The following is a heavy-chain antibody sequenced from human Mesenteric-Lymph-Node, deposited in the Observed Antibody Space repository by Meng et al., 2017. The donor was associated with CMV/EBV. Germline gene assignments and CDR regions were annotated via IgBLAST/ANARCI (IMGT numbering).Heavy chain of an antibody. V-gene: IGHV1-46*01. CDR1: GGTFSSYA. J-gene: IGHJ4*02. CDR2: INPVGGST. D-gene: IGHD3-3*01. CDR3: ARAYDFWSGPRDY. Sequence: ASVKVSCKASGGTFSSYAISWVRQAPGQGLEWMGIINPVGGSTNYAHNFQGRVTMTRDTSTSTVYMELSSLRSEDTAFYYCARAYDFWSGPRDYWGLGTLVTVSS.